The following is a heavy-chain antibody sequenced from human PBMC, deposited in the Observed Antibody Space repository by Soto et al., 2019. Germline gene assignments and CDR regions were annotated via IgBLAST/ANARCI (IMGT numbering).Heavy chain of an antibody. Sequence: GGSLRLSCAASGFTFDDYAMHWVRQAPGKGLEWVSLISWDGGSTYYADSVKGRFTISRDNSKNSLYLQMNSLRAEDTALYYCAKDMAGDYMWGSAYYYYYGMDVWGQGT. V-gene: IGHV3-43D*04. CDR1: GFTFDDYA. J-gene: IGHJ6*02. D-gene: IGHD4-17*01. CDR3: AKDMAGDYMWGSAYYYYYGMDV. CDR2: ISWDGGST.